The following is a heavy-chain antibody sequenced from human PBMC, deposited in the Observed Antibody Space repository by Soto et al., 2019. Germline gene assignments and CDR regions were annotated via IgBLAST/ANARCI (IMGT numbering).Heavy chain of an antibody. V-gene: IGHV1-69*13. D-gene: IGHD6-19*01. CDR1: GATFSSYA. CDR2: IIPIFGTA. Sequence: ASVKVSCKASGATFSSYAISWVRQAPGQGLEWMGGIIPIFGTANYAQRFQGRVTITADESTSTAYMELSSLRSEDTAVYYCARAGAVGQWPPYYFDYWGQGTLVTVSS. CDR3: ARAGAVGQWPPYYFDY. J-gene: IGHJ4*02.